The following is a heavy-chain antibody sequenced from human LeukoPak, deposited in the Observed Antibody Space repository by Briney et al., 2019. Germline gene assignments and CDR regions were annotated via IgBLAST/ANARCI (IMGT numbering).Heavy chain of an antibody. Sequence: GESLKISCKGSGYSFTSYWIGWVRQMPGKGLEWMGIIYPGDSDTRYSPSFQGQVTISADKSISPAYLQWSSLKASDTAMYYCARGASYCSSTSCYPDYWGQGTLVTVSS. J-gene: IGHJ4*02. CDR1: GYSFTSYW. D-gene: IGHD2-2*01. CDR2: IYPGDSDT. CDR3: ARGASYCSSTSCYPDY. V-gene: IGHV5-51*01.